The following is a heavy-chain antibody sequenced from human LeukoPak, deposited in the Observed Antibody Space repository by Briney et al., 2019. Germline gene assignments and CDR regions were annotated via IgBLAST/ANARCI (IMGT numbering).Heavy chain of an antibody. Sequence: GASVKVSRKASGYTFTSYYMHWVRQAPGQGLEWMGIINPSGGSTSYAQKFQGRVTMTRDTSTSTVYMELSSLRSEDTAVYYCARDWEWELIFDYWGQGTLVTVSS. CDR2: INPSGGST. CDR3: ARDWEWELIFDY. CDR1: GYTFTSYY. V-gene: IGHV1-46*01. J-gene: IGHJ4*02. D-gene: IGHD1-26*01.